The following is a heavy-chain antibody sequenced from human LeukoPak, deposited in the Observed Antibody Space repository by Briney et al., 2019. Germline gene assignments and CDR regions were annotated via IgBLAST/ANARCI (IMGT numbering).Heavy chain of an antibody. D-gene: IGHD2/OR15-2a*01. J-gene: IGHJ4*02. CDR3: AKDFYTIQAYYFDY. Sequence: GGSLRLSCAASGFTFSSYGMHWVRQAPGKGLEWVAVISYDGSNKYYADSVKGRFTISRDNSKNTLYLQMNSLRAEDTAVYYCAKDFYTIQAYYFDYWGQGTLVTVSS. CDR2: ISYDGSNK. V-gene: IGHV3-30*18. CDR1: GFTFSSYG.